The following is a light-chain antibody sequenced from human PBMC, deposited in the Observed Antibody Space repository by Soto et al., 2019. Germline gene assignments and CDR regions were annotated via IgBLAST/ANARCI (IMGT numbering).Light chain of an antibody. Sequence: DIQMTQSPSTLSASVGDRVTITCRASQSISSWLAWYQQKPGKAPKLLIYDASSLGSGVLSRYSGSGSGTESTLTISSLQPDDFATYYCQQYNSYSVTFGQGTKVEIK. CDR3: QQYNSYSVT. J-gene: IGKJ1*01. CDR2: DAS. V-gene: IGKV1-5*01. CDR1: QSISSW.